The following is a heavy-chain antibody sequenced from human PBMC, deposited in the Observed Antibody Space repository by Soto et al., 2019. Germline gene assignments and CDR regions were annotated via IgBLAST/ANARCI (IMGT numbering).Heavy chain of an antibody. D-gene: IGHD4-4*01. CDR1: GDSVSSNSAT. V-gene: IGHV6-1*01. Sequence: QEQLQQSGPGLVKPSQTLSLTCTISGDSVSSNSATWNWIRQSPSRGLEWLGRTYYRSKWFNEYALSVKSRITINPDTSKNQFSLQLESVTPEDTAVYYCARSRDGYSSYTHAFDIWGQGTMVTVSS. J-gene: IGHJ3*02. CDR2: TYYRSKWFN. CDR3: ARSRDGYSSYTHAFDI.